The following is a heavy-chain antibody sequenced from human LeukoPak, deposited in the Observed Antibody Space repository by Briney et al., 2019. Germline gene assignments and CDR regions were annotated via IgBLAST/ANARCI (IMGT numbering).Heavy chain of an antibody. J-gene: IGHJ5*02. CDR3: ARGVAAAGSRSWFDP. D-gene: IGHD6-13*01. CDR2: INHSGST. V-gene: IGHV4-34*01. CDR1: GGSFSGYH. Sequence: SETLSLTCAVYGGSFSGYHWSWIRQPPGKGLEGIGEINHSGSTNYNPSLKSRVTISVDTSKNQFSLKLSSVTAADTAVYYCARGVAAAGSRSWFDPWGQGTLDTVSS.